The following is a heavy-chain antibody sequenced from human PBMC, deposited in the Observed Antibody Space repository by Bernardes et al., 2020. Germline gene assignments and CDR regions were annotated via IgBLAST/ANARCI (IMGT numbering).Heavy chain of an antibody. CDR1: GGSISTNY. CDR2: IHYTGSA. CDR3: ARDSGTSGVSGGFDI. Sequence: SETLSLTCSVSGGSISTNYWSWIRQPPGKGLEWIGSIHYTGSANYSPSLKSRLTTSVDTSKNQFSLRLRSVTAADTAVYYCARDSGTSGVSGGFDIWGQGTMVTVSS. D-gene: IGHD1-26*01. V-gene: IGHV4-59*01. J-gene: IGHJ3*02.